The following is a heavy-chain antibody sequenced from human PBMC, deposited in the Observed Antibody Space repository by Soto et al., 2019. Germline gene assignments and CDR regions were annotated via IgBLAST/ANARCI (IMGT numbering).Heavy chain of an antibody. D-gene: IGHD3-22*01. CDR1: GYTLTELS. J-gene: IGHJ4*02. CDR3: ATDRYYYDSSGLWVFDY. CDR2: FDPEDGET. V-gene: IGHV1-24*01. Sequence: ASVKVSCTVSGYTLTELSMHWVRQAPGKGLEWMGGFDPEDGETIYAQKFQGRVTMTEDTSTDTAYMELSSLRSEDTAVYYCATDRYYYDSSGLWVFDYWGQGTLVTVSS.